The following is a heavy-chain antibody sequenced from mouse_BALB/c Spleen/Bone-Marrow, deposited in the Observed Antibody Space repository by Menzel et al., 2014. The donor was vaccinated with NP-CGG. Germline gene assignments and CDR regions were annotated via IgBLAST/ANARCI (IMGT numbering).Heavy chain of an antibody. CDR3: ARSGNGYDWLAY. CDR2: ISTYSGNT. D-gene: IGHD2-2*01. J-gene: IGHJ3*01. CDR1: GYTFPAYA. Sequence: VQLQQSGPVLVRPGVSVKISCKGSGYTFPAYALHWVKQSHAKSLEWIGVISTYSGNTNYNQKFKGKATMTVDKSSSTAYMELARLTSEDSAIYYCARSGNGYDWLAYWGQGTLVTVSA. V-gene: IGHV1-67*01.